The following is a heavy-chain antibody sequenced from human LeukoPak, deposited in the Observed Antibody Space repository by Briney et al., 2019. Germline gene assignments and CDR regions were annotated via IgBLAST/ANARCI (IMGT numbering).Heavy chain of an antibody. CDR2: IKSKTDGGTT. V-gene: IGHV3-15*01. Sequence: GGSLRLSCAASGFTFSNAWMSWVRQAPGKGLEWVGRIKSKTDGGTTDYAAPVKGRFTISRDDSKNTLYLQMNSLKTEDTAVYYCTTDYIGDTAMVGGDYWGQGTLVTVSS. D-gene: IGHD5-18*01. J-gene: IGHJ4*02. CDR3: TTDYIGDTAMVGGDY. CDR1: GFTFSNAW.